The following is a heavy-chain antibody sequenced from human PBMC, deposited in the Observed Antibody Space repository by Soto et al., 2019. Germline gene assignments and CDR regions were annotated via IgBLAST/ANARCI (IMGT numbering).Heavy chain of an antibody. J-gene: IGHJ5*02. D-gene: IGHD3-3*01. Sequence: GGSLRLSCAASGFTVSSNYMSWVRQAPGKGLEWVSVIYSGGSTYYADSVKGRFTISRDNSKNTLYLQMNSLRAEDTAVYYCASQSGIYPFDPWGQGTLVTVSS. CDR2: IYSGGST. V-gene: IGHV3-66*04. CDR1: GFTVSSNY. CDR3: ASQSGIYPFDP.